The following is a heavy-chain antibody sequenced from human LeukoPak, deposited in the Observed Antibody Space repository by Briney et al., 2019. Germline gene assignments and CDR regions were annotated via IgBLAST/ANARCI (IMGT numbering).Heavy chain of an antibody. J-gene: IGHJ5*02. CDR3: ATSSYSSGSYFEVWFDP. CDR1: GYTFTSYG. V-gene: IGHV1-18*01. D-gene: IGHD3-10*01. Sequence: ASVKVSCKASGYTFTSYGISWVRQAPGQGLEWMGWISAYNGNTNYAQKLQGRVTMTEDTSTDTAYMELSSLRSEDTAVYYCATSSYSSGSYFEVWFDPWGQGTLVTVSS. CDR2: ISAYNGNT.